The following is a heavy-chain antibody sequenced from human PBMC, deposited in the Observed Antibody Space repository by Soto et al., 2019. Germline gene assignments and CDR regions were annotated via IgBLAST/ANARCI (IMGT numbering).Heavy chain of an antibody. CDR3: ARLGYSGGWSKY. J-gene: IGHJ4*02. V-gene: IGHV4-39*01. Sequence: PSETLSLTCTISGDSISSGNYYWGWIRLPPGKGLEWIGSINDSGSAHYSPSLKSRVTISIDTSKNQFSLKLNSVTAADTAVYYCARLGYSGGWSKYWGQGTLVTVSS. D-gene: IGHD6-19*01. CDR1: GDSISSGNYY. CDR2: INDSGSA.